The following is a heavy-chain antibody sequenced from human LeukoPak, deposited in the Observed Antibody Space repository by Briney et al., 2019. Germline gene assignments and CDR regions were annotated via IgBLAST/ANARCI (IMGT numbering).Heavy chain of an antibody. J-gene: IGHJ3*02. CDR2: ISSSSSYI. V-gene: IGHV3-21*01. Sequence: GGSLRLSCAASGFTFSSYSMNWVRQAPGKGLEWVSSISSSSSYIYYADSVKGRFTISRDNAKNSLYLQMNSMRAEDTAVYYCAREHGLNDAFDIWGQGTLVTVSS. CDR3: AREHGLNDAFDI. CDR1: GFTFSSYS.